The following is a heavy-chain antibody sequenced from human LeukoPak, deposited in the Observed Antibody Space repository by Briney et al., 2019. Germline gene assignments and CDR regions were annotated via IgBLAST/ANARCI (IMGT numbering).Heavy chain of an antibody. J-gene: IGHJ5*02. D-gene: IGHD3-16*01. CDR3: ARDPRGGWFDP. V-gene: IGHV4-4*07. CDR2: IYSSGST. Sequence: PSETLSLTCTVSGGSINSYYWSWIRQPAGKGLEWIGRIYSSGSTNYNPSLKSRVSMSVDTSKNQFSLKLTSVTAADTAVYYCARDPRGGWFDPWGQGTLVTVSS. CDR1: GGSINSYY.